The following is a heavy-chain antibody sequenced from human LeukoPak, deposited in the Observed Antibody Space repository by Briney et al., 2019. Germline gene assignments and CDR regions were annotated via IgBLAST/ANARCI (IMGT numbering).Heavy chain of an antibody. CDR2: IDSSGDNT. V-gene: IGHV3-23*01. CDR3: VREQWLIGYHFDS. J-gene: IGHJ4*02. Sequence: QPGGSLRLSCAASGFAFSSYAVSWVRQAPGKGLEWVSAIDSSGDNTYYADPVKGRFTISRDNSKNTLYLQMNSLRAEDTAIYYCVREQWLIGYHFDSWGQGTLVTVSS. CDR1: GFAFSSYA. D-gene: IGHD6-19*01.